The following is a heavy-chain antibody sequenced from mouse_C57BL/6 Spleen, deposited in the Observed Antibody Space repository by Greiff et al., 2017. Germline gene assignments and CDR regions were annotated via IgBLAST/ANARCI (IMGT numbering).Heavy chain of an antibody. J-gene: IGHJ4*01. V-gene: IGHV1-26*01. Sequence: VQLQQSGPELVKPGASVKISCKASGYTFTDYYMNWVKQSHGKSLEWIGDINPNNGGTSYNQKFKGKATLTVDKSSSTAYMELRSLTSEDSAVYYCARGSNYDYYAMDYWGQGTSGTVSS. CDR2: INPNNGGT. CDR1: GYTFTDYY. CDR3: ARGSNYDYYAMDY. D-gene: IGHD2-5*01.